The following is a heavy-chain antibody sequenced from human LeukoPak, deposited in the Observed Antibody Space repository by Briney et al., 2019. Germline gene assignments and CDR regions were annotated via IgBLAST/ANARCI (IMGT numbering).Heavy chain of an antibody. CDR3: AREKGILELIY. CDR1: GFTVSDNY. D-gene: IGHD3-10*01. Sequence: GGSLRLSCAASGFTVSDNYMSWVRQGPGKGLEWVSAIYSGSNTYYADSVKGRFTISRDNPKNTLYLQMNSLRAEDTAVYYCAREKGILELIYWGQGTLVTVSS. V-gene: IGHV3-66*01. J-gene: IGHJ4*02. CDR2: IYSGSNT.